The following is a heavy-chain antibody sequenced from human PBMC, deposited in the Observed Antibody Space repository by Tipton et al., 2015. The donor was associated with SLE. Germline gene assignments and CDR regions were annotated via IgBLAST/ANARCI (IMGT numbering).Heavy chain of an antibody. CDR3: ARGRIAARRAFDY. CDR2: IYYSGST. D-gene: IGHD6-6*01. V-gene: IGHV4-39*07. Sequence: LRLSCTVSGGSISSSSYYWGWIRQPPGKGLEWIGSIYYSGSTYYNPSLKSRVTISVDTSKNQFSLKLSSVTAADTAVYYCARGRIAARRAFDYWGQGTLVTVSS. J-gene: IGHJ4*02. CDR1: GGSISSSSYY.